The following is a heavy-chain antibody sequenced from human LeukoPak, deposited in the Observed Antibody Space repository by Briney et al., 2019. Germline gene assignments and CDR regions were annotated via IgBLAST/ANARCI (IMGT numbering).Heavy chain of an antibody. Sequence: GGSLRLSCEVSGVIVSSNYLSWVRQPPGKGLEWVSVLYSGGSTFYADSVKGRFIISRDNSKNTVFLQMNSLRAEDTAVYYCARVQGHALPTNALDFWGQGTMATVSS. CDR2: LYSGGST. V-gene: IGHV3-66*01. CDR3: ARVQGHALPTNALDF. D-gene: IGHD5-12*01. CDR1: GVIVSSNY. J-gene: IGHJ3*01.